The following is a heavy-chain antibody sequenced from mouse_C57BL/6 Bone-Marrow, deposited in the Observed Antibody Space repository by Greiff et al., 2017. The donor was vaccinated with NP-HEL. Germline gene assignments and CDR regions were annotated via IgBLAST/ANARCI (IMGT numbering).Heavy chain of an antibody. CDR1: GYTFTSYD. Sequence: VQLQQSGPELVKPGASVKLSCKASGYTFTSYDINWVKQRPGQGLEWIGWIYPRDGSTKYNEKFKGKATLTVDTSSSTAYMELHSLTSEDSAVYFCAREGDYYGSSWFAYWGQGTLVTVSA. D-gene: IGHD1-1*01. CDR2: IYPRDGST. V-gene: IGHV1-85*01. J-gene: IGHJ3*01. CDR3: AREGDYYGSSWFAY.